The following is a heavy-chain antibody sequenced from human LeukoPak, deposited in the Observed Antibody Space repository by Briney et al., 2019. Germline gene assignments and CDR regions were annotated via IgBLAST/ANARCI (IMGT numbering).Heavy chain of an antibody. Sequence: RASVKVSCKASGYTFTSYGISWVRQAPGQGLEWMGWINPNSGGTNYAQKFQGRVTMTTDTSTSTAYMELRSLTSDDTAVYYCARDKAVTTEVTQYFQHWGQGTLVTVSS. CDR2: INPNSGGT. J-gene: IGHJ1*01. V-gene: IGHV1-18*01. D-gene: IGHD4-11*01. CDR1: GYTFTSYG. CDR3: ARDKAVTTEVTQYFQH.